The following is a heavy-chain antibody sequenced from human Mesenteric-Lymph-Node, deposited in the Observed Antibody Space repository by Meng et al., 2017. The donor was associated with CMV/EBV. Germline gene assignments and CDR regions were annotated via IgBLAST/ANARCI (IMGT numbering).Heavy chain of an antibody. D-gene: IGHD1-26*01. V-gene: IGHV4-61*01. Sequence: LTCTVCGASVSSGSYAWSWIRQPPGKGLEWIGFILYGGSTTYPPSLKSRVTISLDTSKNQFSLRLNSVTAADTAVYYCARGGGGTDYWGQGTLVTVSS. CDR1: GASVSSGSYA. J-gene: IGHJ4*02. CDR3: ARGGGGTDY. CDR2: ILYGGST.